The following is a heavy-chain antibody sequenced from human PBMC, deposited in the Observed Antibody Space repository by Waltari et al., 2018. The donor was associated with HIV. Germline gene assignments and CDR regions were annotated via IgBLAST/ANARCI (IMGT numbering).Heavy chain of an antibody. CDR2: ISYDGSTK. D-gene: IGHD3-22*01. CDR3: AKAKVVSSYYYSLEY. CDR1: AFTFSSYG. J-gene: IGHJ4*02. Sequence: QVHLVESGGGVVQPGRSLRLSCAASAFTFSSYGMHWVRQAPGKGLEWVAIISYDGSTKYYADSVKGRFIISRDNSENTLYLQLNTLRPEDTAMYFCAKAKVVSSYYYSLEYWGQGTLVTVSS. V-gene: IGHV3-30*18.